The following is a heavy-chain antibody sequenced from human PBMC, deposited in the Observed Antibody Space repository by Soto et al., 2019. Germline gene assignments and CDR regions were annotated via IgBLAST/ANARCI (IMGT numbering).Heavy chain of an antibody. CDR1: GFTFSSYW. CDR2: INQDGSQI. D-gene: IGHD3-10*01. J-gene: IGHJ4*02. Sequence: EVQLVESGGGLVQPGGSLRLSCVASGFTFSSYWMSWMRQAPGKGLEWVANINQDGSQIYYVDSVKGRFTISRDNAKNSLHLQMHSLRAEDTALYYCARQVGHYWGQGILVTVSS. CDR3: ARQVGHY. V-gene: IGHV3-7*05.